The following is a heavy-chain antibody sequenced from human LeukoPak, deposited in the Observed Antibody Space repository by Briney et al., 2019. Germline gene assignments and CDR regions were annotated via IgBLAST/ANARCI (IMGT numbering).Heavy chain of an antibody. V-gene: IGHV3-23*01. Sequence: GGSLRLSCAASGFTFSSYAMTWIRQAPGKGLEWVSSISGSGGSTDYADSVKGRFTISRDNAKNSLYLQMNSLRAEDTAVYYCARSRVTSDYWGQGTLVTVSS. CDR2: ISGSGGST. D-gene: IGHD2-21*02. CDR3: ARSRVTSDY. CDR1: GFTFSSYA. J-gene: IGHJ4*02.